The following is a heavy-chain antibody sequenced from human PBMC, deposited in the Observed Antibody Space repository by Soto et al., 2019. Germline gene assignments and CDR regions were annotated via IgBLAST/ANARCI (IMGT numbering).Heavy chain of an antibody. V-gene: IGHV4-39*01. CDR2: MFYSGNT. J-gene: IGHJ4*02. CDR1: CDSISSSTYY. Sequence: SETLSLTCTVSCDSISSSTYYWGWIRQPPGKGLEWIGSMFYSGNTYYNPSLKSRVTLSINTSKNQFSLKLHSVTAADTAVYYCVSPEGYYDSSGYTLDYWGQGTLVTVSS. D-gene: IGHD3-22*01. CDR3: VSPEGYYDSSGYTLDY.